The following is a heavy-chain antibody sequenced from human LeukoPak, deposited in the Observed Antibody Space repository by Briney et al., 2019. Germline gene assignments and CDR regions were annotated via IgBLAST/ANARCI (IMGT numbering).Heavy chain of an antibody. CDR3: AKDGGIAVAGLSYYFDY. D-gene: IGHD6-19*01. J-gene: IGHJ4*02. CDR1: GFTLSSYW. CDR2: ISGSGGST. V-gene: IGHV3-23*01. Sequence: GGSLRLSCAASGFTLSSYWMHWVRQAPGKGLEWVSAISGSGGSTYYADSVKGRFTISRDNSKNTLYLQMNSLRAEDTAVYYCAKDGGIAVAGLSYYFDYWGQGTLVTVSS.